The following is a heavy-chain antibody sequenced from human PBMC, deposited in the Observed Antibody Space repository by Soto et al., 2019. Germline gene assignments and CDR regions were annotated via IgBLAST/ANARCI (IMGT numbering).Heavy chain of an antibody. CDR3: ASRGGYCSGGSCYRLDY. CDR1: GGTFSSYA. J-gene: IGHJ4*02. D-gene: IGHD2-15*01. CDR2: IIPIFGTA. Sequence: QVQLVQSGAEVKKPGSSVKVSCKASGGTFSSYAISWVRQAPGQGLEWMGGIIPIFGTANYAQKFQGRVTITADESTSTAYMELSSLRSEDTAVYYYASRGGYCSGGSCYRLDYWGQGTLVTVSS. V-gene: IGHV1-69*01.